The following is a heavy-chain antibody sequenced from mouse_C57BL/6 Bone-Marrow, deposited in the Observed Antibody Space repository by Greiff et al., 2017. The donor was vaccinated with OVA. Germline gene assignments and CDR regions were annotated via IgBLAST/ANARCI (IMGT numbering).Heavy chain of an antibody. V-gene: IGHV14-4*01. Sequence: EVQLQQSGAELVRPGASVKLSCTASGFNIKDDYMHWVKQRPEQGLEWIGWIDPENGDTEYASKFQGKATITADTSSNTAYLQLRSLTSEDTAVYYCTAGGYYSWFAYWGQGTLVTVSA. CDR3: TAGGYYSWFAY. D-gene: IGHD2-3*01. J-gene: IGHJ3*01. CDR1: GFNIKDDY. CDR2: IDPENGDT.